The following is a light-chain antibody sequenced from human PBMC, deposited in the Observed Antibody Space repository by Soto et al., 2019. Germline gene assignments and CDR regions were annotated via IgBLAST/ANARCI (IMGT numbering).Light chain of an antibody. Sequence: EIVLTQSPATLSLSPGERATLSCRASQSVSSYLAWYQQKPGQAPRLLIYDASNRATGIPARFSGSGSGTDFTLTMSSLEPEDFVVYYCQQRSNWPLTFGGGTKVEIK. J-gene: IGKJ4*01. CDR3: QQRSNWPLT. V-gene: IGKV3-11*01. CDR2: DAS. CDR1: QSVSSY.